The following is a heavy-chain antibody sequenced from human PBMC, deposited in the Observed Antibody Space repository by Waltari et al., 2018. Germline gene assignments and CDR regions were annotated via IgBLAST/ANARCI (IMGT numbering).Heavy chain of an antibody. Sequence: QVQLQQWGAGLLKPSETLSLTCAVYGGSFSGYYWSWIRQPPGKGLEWIGEINHSESTNYTPSPKSRVTISVDTSKNQFSRSLSSVTAADTAVYYCARGLTFYAFDIWGQGTMVPVSS. CDR3: ARGLTFYAFDI. CDR1: GGSFSGYY. J-gene: IGHJ3*02. CDR2: INHSEST. V-gene: IGHV4-34*01.